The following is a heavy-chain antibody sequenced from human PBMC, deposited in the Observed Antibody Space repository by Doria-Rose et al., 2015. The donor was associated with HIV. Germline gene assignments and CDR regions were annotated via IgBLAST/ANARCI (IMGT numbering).Heavy chain of an antibody. CDR2: ISSSETTV. CDR1: GFTFSSYE. CDR3: ATSSPESDYYDSSGLINWYFDL. D-gene: IGHD3-22*01. Sequence: EVQLVGSGGVLVQPEGSLTLSCAASGFTFSSYEMNWVRQAPGKRLEWVSYISSSETTVYYADSVKGRFSISRDNAKKSLYLQMNSLRAEDTAVYYCATSSPESDYYDSSGLINWYFDLWGRGTLVTVSS. V-gene: IGHV3-48*03. J-gene: IGHJ2*01.